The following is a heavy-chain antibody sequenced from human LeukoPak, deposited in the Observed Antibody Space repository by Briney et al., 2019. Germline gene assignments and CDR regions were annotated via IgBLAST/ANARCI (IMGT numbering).Heavy chain of an antibody. CDR2: IFYSGGT. CDR1: GGSISSYF. D-gene: IGHD6-13*01. V-gene: IGHV4-59*01. J-gene: IGHJ3*02. CDR3: ARAWEQQLVQGAFDI. Sequence: SETLSLTCTVSGGSISSYFWSWIRQPPGKGLEWIGVIFYSGGTNYNPSLKSRVTISVDTSKNQFSLKLSSVTAADTAVYYCARAWEQQLVQGAFDIWGQGTLVTVSS.